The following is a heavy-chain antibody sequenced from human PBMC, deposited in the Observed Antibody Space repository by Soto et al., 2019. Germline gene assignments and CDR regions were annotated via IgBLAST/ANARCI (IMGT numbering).Heavy chain of an antibody. D-gene: IGHD3-3*01. CDR2: INAGNGST. CDR3: ARCRISIFGVAHYGLDV. J-gene: IGHJ6*02. CDR1: GYTFTNYG. V-gene: IGHV1-3*01. Sequence: ASVKVSCKASGYTFTNYGISWVRQAPGQGLEWMGWINAGNGSTKYSQKFHGRVTITRDTSASTAYLELSSLIPEDTAVYYCARCRISIFGVAHYGLDVWGQGTTVTVSS.